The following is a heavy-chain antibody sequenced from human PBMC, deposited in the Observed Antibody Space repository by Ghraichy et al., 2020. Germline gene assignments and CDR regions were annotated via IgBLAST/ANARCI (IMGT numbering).Heavy chain of an antibody. CDR3: ANNHGYYYYYMDV. J-gene: IGHJ6*03. Sequence: GGSLRLSCAASGFTFDDYAMHWVRQAPGKGLEWVSLISGDGGSTYYADSVKGRFTISRDNSKNSLYLQMNSLRTEDTALYYCANNHGYYYYYMDVWGKGTTVTVSS. CDR1: GFTFDDYA. CDR2: ISGDGGST. D-gene: IGHD1-14*01. V-gene: IGHV3-43*02.